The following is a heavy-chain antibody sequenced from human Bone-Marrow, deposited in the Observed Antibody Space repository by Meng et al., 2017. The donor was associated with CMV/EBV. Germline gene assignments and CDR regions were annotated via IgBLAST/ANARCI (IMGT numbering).Heavy chain of an antibody. D-gene: IGHD5-18*01. Sequence: GESLKISCAASGFTFSSYWMSWVRQAPGKGLEWVANIKQDGSEKYYVDSVKGRFNISRDKAKNSLYLQMNSLRAEDTAVYYCARGGYSYGLHNFDYWGQGTLVTVSS. CDR2: IKQDGSEK. CDR3: ARGGYSYGLHNFDY. CDR1: GFTFSSYW. V-gene: IGHV3-7*04. J-gene: IGHJ4*02.